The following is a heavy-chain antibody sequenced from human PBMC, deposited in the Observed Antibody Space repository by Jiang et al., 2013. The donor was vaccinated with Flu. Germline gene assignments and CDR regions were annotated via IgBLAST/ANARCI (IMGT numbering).Heavy chain of an antibody. CDR1: GGSINSYY. D-gene: IGHD6-13*01. CDR3: ARALAAAAPSLG. J-gene: IGHJ4*02. V-gene: IGHV4-59*01. CDR2: IYYSGST. Sequence: SLTCTVSGGSINSYYWSWIRQPPGKGLEWIGYIYYSGSTNYNPSLKSRVTISVDMSKNQFSLKLSSVTAADTAVYYCARALAAAAPSLGWGQGTLVTVSS.